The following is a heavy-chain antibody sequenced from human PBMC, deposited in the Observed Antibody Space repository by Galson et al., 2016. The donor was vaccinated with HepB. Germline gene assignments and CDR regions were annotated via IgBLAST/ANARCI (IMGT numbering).Heavy chain of an antibody. J-gene: IGHJ6*02. CDR3: AREGFLEWLLPDYYYNGMDV. CDR1: GFTFSSYA. Sequence: SLRLSCAASGFTFSSYAMHWVRQAPGKGLEWVAVISYDGSKAHYAESVKGRFTISRDNSKNTLYLQMNSLRPKDTAVYYWAREGFLEWLLPDYYYNGMDVWGQGTTVTVS. D-gene: IGHD3-3*01. CDR2: ISYDGSKA. V-gene: IGHV3-30*04.